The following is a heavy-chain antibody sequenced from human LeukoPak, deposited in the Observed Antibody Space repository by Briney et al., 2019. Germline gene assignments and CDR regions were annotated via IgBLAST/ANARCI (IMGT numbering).Heavy chain of an antibody. V-gene: IGHV3-33*01. J-gene: IGHJ4*02. CDR1: GFTFSSYG. CDR3: ARDLRGAPDY. Sequence: HPGGSLRLSCAASGFTFSSYGMHWVRQAPGKGLEWVAAIWYDGSNKYYADSVKGRFTISRDNSKNTLYLQMNSLRAEDTAVYYCARDLRGAPDYWGQGTLVTVSS. CDR2: IWYDGSNK. D-gene: IGHD1-26*01.